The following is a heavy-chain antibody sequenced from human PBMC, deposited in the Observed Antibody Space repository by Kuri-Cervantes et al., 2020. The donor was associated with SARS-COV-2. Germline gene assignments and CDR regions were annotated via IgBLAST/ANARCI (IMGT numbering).Heavy chain of an antibody. V-gene: IGHV1-69*10. CDR1: GGTFSSYA. CDR3: ARVGRPYYDILTGSLDY. Sequence: SVKVSCKASGGTFSSYAISWVRQAPGQGLEWMGGIIPILGIANYAQKFQGRVTITADKPTSTAYMELSSLRSEDTAVYYCARVGRPYYDILTGSLDYWGQGTLVTVSS. D-gene: IGHD3-9*01. J-gene: IGHJ4*02. CDR2: IIPILGIA.